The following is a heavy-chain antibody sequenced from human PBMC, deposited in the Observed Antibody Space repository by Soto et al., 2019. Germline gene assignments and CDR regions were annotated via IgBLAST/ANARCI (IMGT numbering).Heavy chain of an antibody. CDR2: IWNDGNGY. Sequence: GGSLRLSCAASGFNFSNYGMHWVRQAPGKGLEWVAVIWNDGNGYYYANSVKGRFTISRDNSKNTLYLQMSSLRAEDTAVYYCARRQISPPTRGAASARGGMDVWGQGTTVTVSS. CDR3: ARRQISPPTRGAASARGGMDV. CDR1: GFNFSNYG. V-gene: IGHV3-33*01. J-gene: IGHJ6*02. D-gene: IGHD6-13*01.